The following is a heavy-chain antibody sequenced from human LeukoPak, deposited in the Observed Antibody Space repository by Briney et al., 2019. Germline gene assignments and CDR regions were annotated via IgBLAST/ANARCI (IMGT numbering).Heavy chain of an antibody. CDR1: GYTFSSYD. V-gene: IGHV1-8*01. D-gene: IGHD6-19*01. J-gene: IGHJ1*01. Sequence: EASVKVSCKASGYTFSSYDINWVRQATGQGPEWMGWMNPNSGNTGYAQKFQGRLNMTRNTSIDTAYMELSSLRSDDTAVYYCARRVGSGWPVQHWGQGTLVTVSS. CDR2: MNPNSGNT. CDR3: ARRVGSGWPVQH.